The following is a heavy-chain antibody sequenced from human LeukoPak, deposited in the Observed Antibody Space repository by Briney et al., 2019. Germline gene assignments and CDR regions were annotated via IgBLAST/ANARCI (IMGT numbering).Heavy chain of an antibody. D-gene: IGHD4-23*01. CDR1: GYSFTSYC. J-gene: IGHJ4*02. CDR3: ARLDGGNSLFDY. CDR2: IYPGDSGP. V-gene: IGHV5-51*01. Sequence: GESLKIYCKVSGYSFTSYCIGWVRQMPGKGLEWMGSIYPGDSGPTYSPSFQGQVTISVDKSINTAYLQWSSLQASDTAMYYCARLDGGNSLFDYWGQGTLVTVSS.